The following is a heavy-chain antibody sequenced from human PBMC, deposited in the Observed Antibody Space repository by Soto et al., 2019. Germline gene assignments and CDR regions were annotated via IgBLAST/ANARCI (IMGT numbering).Heavy chain of an antibody. D-gene: IGHD2-15*01. Sequence: QVQLVQSGAEVKKPGSSVKVSCKASGGTFSSYTISWVRQAPGQGLEWMGRIIPILGIANYAKKFQGRVTITEDKSTSTAYMELSSLRSEDTAVYYCARYGCSGGSCYSVDYWGQGTLVTVSS. J-gene: IGHJ4*02. CDR3: ARYGCSGGSCYSVDY. V-gene: IGHV1-69*02. CDR2: IIPILGIA. CDR1: GGTFSSYT.